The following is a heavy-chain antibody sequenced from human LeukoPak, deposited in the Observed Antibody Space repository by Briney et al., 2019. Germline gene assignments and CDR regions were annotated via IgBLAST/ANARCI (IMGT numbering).Heavy chain of an antibody. Sequence: GRSLTLSCPASGPTSTIHSAHCVRQAPGKGLEWVAVISYDGSNKYYADSVTGRFTISIDNSKNTLYLQMNILRARDTAVYYCARDLYCSGGSCLGSIVGMDVWGQGTTVTVSS. CDR1: GPTSTIHS. CDR3: ARDLYCSGGSCLGSIVGMDV. J-gene: IGHJ6*02. D-gene: IGHD2-15*01. CDR2: ISYDGSNK. V-gene: IGHV3-30*04.